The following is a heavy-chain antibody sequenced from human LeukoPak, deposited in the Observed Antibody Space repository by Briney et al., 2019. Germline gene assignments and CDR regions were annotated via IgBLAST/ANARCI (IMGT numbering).Heavy chain of an antibody. CDR1: GFTFSSYA. D-gene: IGHD6-13*01. Sequence: PGGSLRLSCAASGFTFSSYAMSWVRQAPGKGLEWVSAISGSGGSTYYADSVKGRFTISRDNSKNTLYLQMNSLRAEDTAVYYCAKVKNRQQQLEFDLDYWGQGTLVTVSS. CDR2: ISGSGGST. J-gene: IGHJ4*02. CDR3: AKVKNRQQQLEFDLDY. V-gene: IGHV3-23*01.